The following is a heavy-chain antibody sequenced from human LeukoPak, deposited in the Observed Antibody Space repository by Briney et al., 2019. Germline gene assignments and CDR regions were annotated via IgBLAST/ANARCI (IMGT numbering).Heavy chain of an antibody. CDR1: GYTFTSYY. V-gene: IGHV1-24*01. J-gene: IGHJ4*02. D-gene: IGHD5-12*01. CDR2: FDPEDGET. Sequence: ASVKVSCKASGYTFTSYYMHWVRQAPGKGLEWMGGFDPEDGETIYAQKFQGRVTMTEDTSTDTAYMELSSLRSEDTAVYYCATAGDSGYDSNYWGQGTLVTVSS. CDR3: ATAGDSGYDSNY.